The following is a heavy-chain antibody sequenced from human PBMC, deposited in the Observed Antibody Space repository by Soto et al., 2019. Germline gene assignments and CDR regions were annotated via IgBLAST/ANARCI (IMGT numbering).Heavy chain of an antibody. CDR2: ISAYNGNT. CDR3: ARARRYCSGGSCYSYYYYMDV. V-gene: IGHV1-18*01. Sequence: QVQLVQSGAEVKKPGASVKVSCKASGYTFTSYGITWVRQAPGQGLEWMGWISAYNGNTNDAQKLQGRVNMTTDTPTSKAYRELRSLRSDDKAVYYCARARRYCSGGSCYSYYYYMDVWGKGTTVTVSS. CDR1: GYTFTSYG. D-gene: IGHD2-15*01. J-gene: IGHJ6*03.